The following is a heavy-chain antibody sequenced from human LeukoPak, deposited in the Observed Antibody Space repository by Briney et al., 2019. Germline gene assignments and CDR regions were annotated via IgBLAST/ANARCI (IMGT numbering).Heavy chain of an antibody. CDR1: GFTFSSYS. V-gene: IGHV3-21*01. J-gene: IGHJ6*02. CDR2: ISSSSSYI. D-gene: IGHD4-17*01. Sequence: GGSLRLSCAASGFTFSSYSMNWVRQAPGKGLEWVSSISSSSSYIYYADSVKGRFTISRDNAKNSLYLQMNSLRAEDTAVYYCGPHYLDYGDYVDYYYGLDVWGQGTTVTVSS. CDR3: GPHYLDYGDYVDYYYGLDV.